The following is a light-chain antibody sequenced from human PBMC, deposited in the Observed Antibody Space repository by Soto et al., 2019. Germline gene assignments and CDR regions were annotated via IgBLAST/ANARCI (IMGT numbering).Light chain of an antibody. Sequence: EIVLTQSPCTLSLSAGERATLSCGASQSVSSNYLAWYQQKPGQAPRLVIYGASTRATGIADRFSGSGSGTDFTLSISRLETEDFAVYYCQQYGSSPRTFGQGTKVDIK. CDR1: QSVSSNY. CDR3: QQYGSSPRT. J-gene: IGKJ1*01. CDR2: GAS. V-gene: IGKV3-20*01.